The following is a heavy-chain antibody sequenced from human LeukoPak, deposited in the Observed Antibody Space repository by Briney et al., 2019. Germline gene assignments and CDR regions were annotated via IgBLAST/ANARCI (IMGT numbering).Heavy chain of an antibody. J-gene: IGHJ3*02. Sequence: GASVKVSCKASGVTFSSYAISWVRQAPGQGLEWMGGIIPIFGAANYAQKFQGRVTITADESTSTAYMELSSLRSEDTAVYYCARVKSSSVDAFDIWGQGTMVTVSS. D-gene: IGHD1-26*01. V-gene: IGHV1-69*13. CDR3: ARVKSSSVDAFDI. CDR1: GVTFSSYA. CDR2: IIPIFGAA.